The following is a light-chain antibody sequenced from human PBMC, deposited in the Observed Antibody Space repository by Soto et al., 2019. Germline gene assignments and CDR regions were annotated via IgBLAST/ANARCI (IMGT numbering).Light chain of an antibody. Sequence: ESVSTQSPGTLSLSPGERATLSCRASQSVSSSYLAWYQQKPGRAPRLLIYGASSRATGIPDRFSGSGSGTDFTLTISSLQPDDFAIYYCQQYNSYWTFGQGTKLDIK. J-gene: IGKJ1*01. CDR2: GAS. V-gene: IGKV3-20*01. CDR1: QSVSSSY. CDR3: QQYNSYWT.